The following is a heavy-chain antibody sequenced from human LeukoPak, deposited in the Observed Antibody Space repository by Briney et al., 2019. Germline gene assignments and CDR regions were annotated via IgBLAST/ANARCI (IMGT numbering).Heavy chain of an antibody. CDR2: VYTSGSP. D-gene: IGHD4-23*01. V-gene: IGHV4-4*07. Sequence: SETLSLTCTVSGGSISSYYWSWIRQPAGKGLEWTGRVYTSGSPNHNPSLESRVTMSVDTSKNQFSLNLSSVTAADTAVYYCARGGYGASSGFDYWGQGTLVTVSS. J-gene: IGHJ4*02. CDR1: GGSISSYY. CDR3: ARGGYGASSGFDY.